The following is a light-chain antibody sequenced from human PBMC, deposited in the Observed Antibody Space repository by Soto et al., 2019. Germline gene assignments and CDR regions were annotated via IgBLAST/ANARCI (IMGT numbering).Light chain of an antibody. CDR2: AAS. J-gene: IGKJ4*01. CDR1: QYISSY. V-gene: IGKV1-39*01. Sequence: DIQMTQSPSSLSASVGDRVTITCRASQYISSYLNWYQQKPGKAPKVLIYAASTLQSGVPSRFNGSGSGTDFTLTISNLQPEDFATYYCQQSYSNVALTFGGRTKVQIK. CDR3: QQSYSNVALT.